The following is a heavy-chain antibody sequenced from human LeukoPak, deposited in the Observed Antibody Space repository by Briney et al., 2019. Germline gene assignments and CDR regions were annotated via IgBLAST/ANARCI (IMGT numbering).Heavy chain of an antibody. CDR3: AKESDSTHSYNWFDP. Sequence: GGSLRLSCAASGFTFSTYAMSWVRQAPGKGVEWVSAVSGSGGTTYYADSVKGRFTISRDNSKNTLYLQMNSLRAEDTAVYYCAKESDSTHSYNWFDPWGQGTLVTVSS. V-gene: IGHV3-23*01. J-gene: IGHJ5*02. CDR1: GFTFSTYA. D-gene: IGHD3-22*01. CDR2: VSGSGGTT.